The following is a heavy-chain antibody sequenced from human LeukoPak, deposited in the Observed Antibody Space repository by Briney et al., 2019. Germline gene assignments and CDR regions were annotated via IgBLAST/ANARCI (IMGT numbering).Heavy chain of an antibody. CDR1: GYTFTGYY. V-gene: IGHV1-2*02. D-gene: IGHD2-2*01. CDR3: ASLYQLLPSYYYYGMDV. Sequence: ASVKVSCKASGYTFTGYYMHWVRQAPGQGLEWMGWINPNSGGTNYAQKFQGRVTMTRDTSISTAYMELSRPRSDDTAVYYCASLYQLLPSYYYYGMDVWGQGTTVTVSS. J-gene: IGHJ6*02. CDR2: INPNSGGT.